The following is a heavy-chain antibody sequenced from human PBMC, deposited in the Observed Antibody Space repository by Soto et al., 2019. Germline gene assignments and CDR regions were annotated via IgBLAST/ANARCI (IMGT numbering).Heavy chain of an antibody. Sequence: QVQLQESGLGLVKPSETLSLTCTVSGGSVSSSYWSLIRQPPGEGLEWIGYINYNGGTNYNPSLKSRVTISVDTSRNQFSLKMRSVTAADTAVYYCARVLTGTYYYYMDVWGKGTTVTVSS. CDR2: INYNGGT. V-gene: IGHV4-59*02. CDR1: GGSVSSSY. J-gene: IGHJ6*03. CDR3: ARVLTGTYYYYMDV. D-gene: IGHD1-7*01.